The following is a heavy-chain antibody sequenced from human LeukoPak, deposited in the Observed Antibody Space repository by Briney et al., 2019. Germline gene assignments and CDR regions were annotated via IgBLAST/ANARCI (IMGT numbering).Heavy chain of an antibody. CDR1: GGTFSSYA. Sequence: GASVKVSCKASGGTFSSYAISWVRQAPGQGLEWMGRIIPIFGTANYAQKFQGRVTITTDESTSTAYMELSSLRSEDTAVSYCARERGPVTTSFDYWGQGTLVTVSS. J-gene: IGHJ4*02. CDR2: IIPIFGTA. CDR3: ARERGPVTTSFDY. D-gene: IGHD4-11*01. V-gene: IGHV1-69*05.